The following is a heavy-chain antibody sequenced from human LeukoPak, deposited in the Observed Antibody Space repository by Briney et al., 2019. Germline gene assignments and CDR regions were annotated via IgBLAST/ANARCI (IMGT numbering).Heavy chain of an antibody. D-gene: IGHD3-22*01. J-gene: IGHJ4*02. Sequence: GGSLRLSCAASGFTFSSYAMSWVRQAPGKGLEWVSAISGSGGSTYYADSVKGRFTISRDNSKNTLYLQMNSLRAEDTAVHYCAKTFITMIVVVIPTAFGYWGQGTLVTVSS. CDR3: AKTFITMIVVVIPTAFGY. CDR2: ISGSGGST. CDR1: GFTFSSYA. V-gene: IGHV3-23*01.